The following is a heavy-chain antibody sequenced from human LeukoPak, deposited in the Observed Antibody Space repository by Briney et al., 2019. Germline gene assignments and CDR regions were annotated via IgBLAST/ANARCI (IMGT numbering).Heavy chain of an antibody. V-gene: IGHV3-23*01. Sequence: PGGSLRLSCAASGFTVSSNYMSWVRQAPGKGLEWVSAISSSGVSTYYADSVKGRFTISRDNSKNTLYLQMNSLRAEDTAAYYCAKGAYGDYDYWGQGTLVTVSS. CDR3: AKGAYGDYDY. CDR2: ISSSGVST. J-gene: IGHJ4*02. D-gene: IGHD4-17*01. CDR1: GFTVSSNY.